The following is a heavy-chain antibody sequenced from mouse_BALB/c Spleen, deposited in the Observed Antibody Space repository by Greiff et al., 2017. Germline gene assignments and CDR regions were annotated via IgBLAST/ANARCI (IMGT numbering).Heavy chain of an antibody. D-gene: IGHD2-1*01. Sequence: VQLQQSGAELVKPGASVKLSCKAYGYTFTSYWMHWVKQRPGQGLEWIGEIDPSDSYTNYNQKFKGKATLTVDKSSSTAYMQLSSLTSEDSAVYYCADGKGGFAYWGQGTLVTVSA. J-gene: IGHJ3*01. CDR3: ADGKGGFAY. CDR2: IDPSDSYT. CDR1: GYTFTSYW. V-gene: IGHV1-69*02.